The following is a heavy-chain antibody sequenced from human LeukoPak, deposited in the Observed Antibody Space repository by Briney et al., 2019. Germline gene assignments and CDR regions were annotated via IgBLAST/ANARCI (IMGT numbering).Heavy chain of an antibody. J-gene: IGHJ2*01. V-gene: IGHV3-53*01. CDR1: GFTFNNYA. CDR3: ARDSTGYWYFDL. Sequence: GGSLRLSCAGSGFTFNNYAMSWVRQAPGKGLEWVSVFYSGGDTHYADSVKGRFTISRDNSKNTLYLQMNSLRAEDTAVYYCARDSTGYWYFDLWGRGTLVSVSS. D-gene: IGHD3-3*02. CDR2: FYSGGDT.